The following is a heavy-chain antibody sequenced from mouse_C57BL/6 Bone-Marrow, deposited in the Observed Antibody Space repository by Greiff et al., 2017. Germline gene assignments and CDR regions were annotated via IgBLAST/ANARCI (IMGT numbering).Heavy chain of an antibody. CDR2: ISYDGSN. CDR1: GYSITSGYY. J-gene: IGHJ4*01. D-gene: IGHD2-3*01. CDR3: ARWLLHAMDY. Sequence: VQLKESGPGLVKPSQSLSLTCSVTGYSITSGYYWNWIRQFPGNKLEWMGYISYDGSNNYNPSLKNRISITRDTSKNQFFLKLNSVTTEDTATYYCARWLLHAMDYWGRGTSVTVSS. V-gene: IGHV3-6*01.